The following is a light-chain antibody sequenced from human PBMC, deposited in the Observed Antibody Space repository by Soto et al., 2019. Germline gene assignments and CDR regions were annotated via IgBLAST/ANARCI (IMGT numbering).Light chain of an antibody. CDR2: DAS. V-gene: IGKV3-20*01. CDR3: QQYGDSPRT. CDR1: RSVSSSS. Sequence: EIVLTQSPGTLSLSPGERATLSCRASRSVSSSSLAWYQQKRGQAPRLLIHDASSRATGTPDRFSGSGSGTDFTLTISRLEPEDFAVYYCQQYGDSPRTFGQGTKVDIK. J-gene: IGKJ1*01.